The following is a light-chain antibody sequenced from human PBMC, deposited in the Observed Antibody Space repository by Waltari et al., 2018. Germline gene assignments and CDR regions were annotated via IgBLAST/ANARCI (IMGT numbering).Light chain of an antibody. V-gene: IGLV2-11*01. J-gene: IGLJ1*01. CDR3: SSYAGSSTFI. CDR1: SSDLGFYNY. Sequence: QAALTQPPSVSGSPGQPVTISCTGRSSDLGFYNYVSWYQHHPGKAPKLMIFDVNKRPSGVSGRFSGSKSGNTASLTISALQAEEEADYFCSSYAGSSTFIFGSGT. CDR2: DVN.